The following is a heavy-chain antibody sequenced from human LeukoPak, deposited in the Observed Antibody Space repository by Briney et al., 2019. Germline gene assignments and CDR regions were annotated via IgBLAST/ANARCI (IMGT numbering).Heavy chain of an antibody. CDR3: ARGGGVDY. CDR1: KFTFNTYI. V-gene: IGHV3-21*01. CDR2: ISSSSSQI. D-gene: IGHD1-26*01. J-gene: IGHJ4*02. Sequence: PGGSLRLSCAASKFTFNTYIMNWVRQAPGKGLEWVSSISSSSSQIYYAGSVKGRFTISRDNAKNSLYLQMNSLRAEDTAVYYCARGGGVDYWGQGTLVTVSS.